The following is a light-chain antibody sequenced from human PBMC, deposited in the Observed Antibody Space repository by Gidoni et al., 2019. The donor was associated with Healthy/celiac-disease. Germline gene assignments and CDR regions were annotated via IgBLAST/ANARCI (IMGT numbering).Light chain of an antibody. CDR2: GAS. CDR3: QQYGSSPIT. J-gene: IGKJ3*01. V-gene: IGKV3-20*01. Sequence: EIVLTQSPGTLSLSPGERATLSCRASQSVSRSYLAWYQQKPGQAPRLLIYGASSRATGIPDRFSGSGSGTDFTLTISRLEPEDCAVYYCQQYGSSPITFGPGTKVDIK. CDR1: QSVSRSY.